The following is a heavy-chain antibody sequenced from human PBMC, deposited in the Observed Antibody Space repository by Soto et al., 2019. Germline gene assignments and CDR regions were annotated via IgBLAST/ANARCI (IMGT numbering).Heavy chain of an antibody. D-gene: IGHD3-3*01. J-gene: IGHJ4*02. CDR1: GFTVSSNS. CDR2: IYSGGST. V-gene: IGHV3-53*04. Sequence: EVQLVESGGGLVQPGGSLRLSCAASGFTVSSNSMSWFRQPPGKGLEWVSVIYSGGSTYYADSVKGRFTISRHNSKNTLYLQMNSLRAEDTAVYYCARERPIFGVVIPDYWGQGTLVTVSS. CDR3: ARERPIFGVVIPDY.